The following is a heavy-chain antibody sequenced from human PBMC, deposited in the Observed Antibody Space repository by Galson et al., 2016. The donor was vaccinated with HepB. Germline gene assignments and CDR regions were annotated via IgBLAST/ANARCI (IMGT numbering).Heavy chain of an antibody. Sequence: QSGAEVKKPGESLTISCKGSGYNFTNYWIGWVRQMPGKGLEWMGSNHPRDSGTRYSPSFQGQVTMSVDKSISIAYLQWSSLKASDTAMYYCARRMGPYSGAFDIWGQGTMVIVSS. CDR2: NHPRDSGT. V-gene: IGHV5-51*01. CDR1: GYNFTNYW. D-gene: IGHD2-21*01. J-gene: IGHJ3*02. CDR3: ARRMGPYSGAFDI.